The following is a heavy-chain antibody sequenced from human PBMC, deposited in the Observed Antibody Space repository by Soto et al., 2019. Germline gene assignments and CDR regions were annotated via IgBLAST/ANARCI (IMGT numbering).Heavy chain of an antibody. Sequence: ESGPTLVNPTQTLTLTWTFSGFSLSTSGVGVGWIRQPPGKALEWLALIYWDDDKRYSPSVKSRLTITKDTSKNQVVLTVTNMDPVDTGTYYCAHTYQPLAHFDYWGQGTLVTVSS. CDR3: AHTYQPLAHFDY. D-gene: IGHD2-2*01. CDR2: IYWDDDK. V-gene: IGHV2-5*02. J-gene: IGHJ4*02. CDR1: GFSLSTSGVG.